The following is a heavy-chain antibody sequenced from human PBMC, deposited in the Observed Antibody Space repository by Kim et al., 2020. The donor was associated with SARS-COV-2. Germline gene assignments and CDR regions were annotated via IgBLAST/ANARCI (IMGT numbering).Heavy chain of an antibody. J-gene: IGHJ6*02. CDR3: ARGAADYYYYGMDV. D-gene: IGHD2-15*01. V-gene: IGHV7-4-1*02. CDR2: INTNTGNP. CDR1: GYTFTSYA. Sequence: ASVKVSCKASGYTFTSYAMNWVRQAPGQGLEWMGWINTNTGNPTYAQGFTGRFVFSLDTSVSTAYLHISSLKAEDTAVYYCARGAADYYYYGMDVWGQGTTVTVSS.